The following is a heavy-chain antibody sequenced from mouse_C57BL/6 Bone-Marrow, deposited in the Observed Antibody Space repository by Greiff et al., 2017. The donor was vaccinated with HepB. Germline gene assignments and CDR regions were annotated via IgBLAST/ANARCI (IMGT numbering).Heavy chain of an antibody. D-gene: IGHD3-2*02. V-gene: IGHV1-61*01. J-gene: IGHJ3*01. Sequence: QVQLQQPGAELVRPGSSVKLSCKASGYTFTSYWMDWVKQRPGQGLEWIGNIYPSDSETHYNQKFKDKATLTVDKSSSTAYMQLSSLTSEDSAVYYCARGGQLRPFAYWGQGTLVTVSA. CDR2: IYPSDSET. CDR3: ARGGQLRPFAY. CDR1: GYTFTSYW.